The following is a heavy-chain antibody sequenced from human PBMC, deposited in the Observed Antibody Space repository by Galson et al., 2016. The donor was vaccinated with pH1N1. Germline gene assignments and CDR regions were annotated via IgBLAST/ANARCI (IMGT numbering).Heavy chain of an antibody. CDR3: AHQISGIHTFFHL. CDR2: IYWNDDK. D-gene: IGHD3-10*01. J-gene: IGHJ1*01. V-gene: IGHV2-5*08. CDR1: GFSLSTSGMS. Sequence: PALVKPTQTLTLTCTFSGFSLSTSGMSVSWIRQPPGKAPEWLALIYWNDDKRYSPSLKSRLTITKDTSKSQVVLTMTNTNPVDTTTYYFAHQISGIHTFFHLWGQGTLVIVSS.